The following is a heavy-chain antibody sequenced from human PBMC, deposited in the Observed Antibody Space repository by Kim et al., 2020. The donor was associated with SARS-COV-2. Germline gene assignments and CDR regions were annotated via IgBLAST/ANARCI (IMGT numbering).Heavy chain of an antibody. V-gene: IGHV4-34*01. Sequence: SETLSLTCAVYGGSFSGYYWSWIRQPPGKGLEWIGEINHSGSTNYNPSLKSRVTISVDTSKNQFSLTLSSVTAADTAVYYCARRRVTMIVVVIKSGGMDV. J-gene: IGHJ6*01. CDR1: GGSFSGYY. CDR2: INHSGST. D-gene: IGHD3-22*01. CDR3: ARRRVTMIVVVIKSGGMDV.